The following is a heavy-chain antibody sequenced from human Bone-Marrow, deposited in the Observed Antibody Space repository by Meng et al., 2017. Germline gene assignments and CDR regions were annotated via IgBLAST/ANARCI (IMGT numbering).Heavy chain of an antibody. J-gene: IGHJ3*02. CDR2: IISILGIA. CDR1: GGTFSSYT. V-gene: IGHV1-69*02. Sequence: SSVKVSCKASGGTFSSYTISWVRQAPGQGLEWMGRIISILGIANYAQKFQGRVTITADKSTSTAYMELSSLRSEDTAVYYCARPGYYYDSSGQRNAFDIWGQGTMVTVSS. D-gene: IGHD3-22*01. CDR3: ARPGYYYDSSGQRNAFDI.